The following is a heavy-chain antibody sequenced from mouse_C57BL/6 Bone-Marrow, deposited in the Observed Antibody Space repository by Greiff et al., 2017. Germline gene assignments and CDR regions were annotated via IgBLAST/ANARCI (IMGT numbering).Heavy chain of an antibody. Sequence: VQLQQSGAELVRPGASVKLSCTASGFNIKDDYMHWVKQRPEQGLEWIGWIDPENGDTEYASKFQGKATITADTSSNTAYLQLSSLTSEDTAVYYCTTSDSSGYYAMDYWGQGTSVTVSS. CDR2: IDPENGDT. V-gene: IGHV14-4*01. D-gene: IGHD3-2*02. CDR1: GFNIKDDY. J-gene: IGHJ4*01. CDR3: TTSDSSGYYAMDY.